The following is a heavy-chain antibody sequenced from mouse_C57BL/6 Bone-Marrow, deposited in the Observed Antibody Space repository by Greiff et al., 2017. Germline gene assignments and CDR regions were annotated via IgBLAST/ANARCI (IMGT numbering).Heavy chain of an antibody. CDR1: GFTFSSYG. V-gene: IGHV5-6*02. J-gene: IGHJ3*01. Sequence: DVKLVESGGDLVKPGGSLTLSCAASGFTFSSYGMSWVRQTPDKRLEWVATISSGGSYTYYPDSVKGRFTISRDNAKNTLYLQMSRLKSEDTAMYYCAREAYWGQGALVTVSA. CDR3: AREAY. CDR2: ISSGGSYT.